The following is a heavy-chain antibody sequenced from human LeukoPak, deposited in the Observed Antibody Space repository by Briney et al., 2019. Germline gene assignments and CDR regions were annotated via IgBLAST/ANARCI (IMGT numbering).Heavy chain of an antibody. CDR1: GFTFSSYS. Sequence: PGGSLRLSCAASGFTFSSYSMNWVRQAPGKGLEWVSYISSSSSTIYYADSVKGRFTISRDNAKNSLYLQMNSLRAEDTAVYYCARDRYSSSYYYYYMDVWGKGTTVTVSS. CDR3: ARDRYSSSYYYYYMDV. D-gene: IGHD6-13*01. J-gene: IGHJ6*03. CDR2: ISSSSSTI. V-gene: IGHV3-48*01.